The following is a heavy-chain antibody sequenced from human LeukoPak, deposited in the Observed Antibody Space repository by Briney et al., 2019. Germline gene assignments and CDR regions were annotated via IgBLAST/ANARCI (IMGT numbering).Heavy chain of an antibody. J-gene: IGHJ4*02. Sequence: ASVKVSCKASGFAFSGYYMHWVRQAPGQGLEWMAWISPNSGGTNYVQKFQGRVTVTRDTSISTDYMEISGLTSDDTALYYCAREPSGSGGYDYWGQGTLVTVSS. CDR2: ISPNSGGT. V-gene: IGHV1-2*02. CDR1: GFAFSGYY. CDR3: AREPSGSGGYDY. D-gene: IGHD3-10*01.